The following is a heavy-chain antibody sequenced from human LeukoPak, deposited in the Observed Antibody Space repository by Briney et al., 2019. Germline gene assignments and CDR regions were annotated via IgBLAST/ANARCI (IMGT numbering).Heavy chain of an antibody. V-gene: IGHV4-34*01. Sequence: SETLSLTCAVYGGSFSGYYWSWIRQPPGKGLEXIGEINHSGSTNYNPSLKSRVTISVDTSKNQFSLKLSSVTAADTAVYYCARGGYYGSGSRNWGQGTLVTVSS. CDR1: GGSFSGYY. J-gene: IGHJ4*02. CDR3: ARGGYYGSGSRN. D-gene: IGHD3-10*01. CDR2: INHSGST.